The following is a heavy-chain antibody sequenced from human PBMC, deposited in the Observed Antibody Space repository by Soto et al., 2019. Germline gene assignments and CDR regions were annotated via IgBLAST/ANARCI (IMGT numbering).Heavy chain of an antibody. J-gene: IGHJ4*02. V-gene: IGHV3-48*03. Sequence: QPGGSLRLSCAASGFTFSSYEMNWVRQAPGKGLEWVSYISSSGSTIYYADSVKGRFTISRDNAKNSLYLQMNSLRAEDTAVYYCAREAYCGGDCYGGPFDYWGQGTLVTVSS. D-gene: IGHD2-21*02. CDR1: GFTFSSYE. CDR2: ISSSGSTI. CDR3: AREAYCGGDCYGGPFDY.